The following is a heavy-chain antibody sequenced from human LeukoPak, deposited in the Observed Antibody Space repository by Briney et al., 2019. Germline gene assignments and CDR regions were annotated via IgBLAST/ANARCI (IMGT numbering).Heavy chain of an antibody. CDR2: IYDSGST. V-gene: IGHV4-31*03. CDR1: GGSIRSGAYY. D-gene: IGHD2-2*01. CDR3: ARYRRYCSTTICYYYFDY. Sequence: PSETLSLTCIVSGGSIRSGAYYWSWIRQHPGKGLEWIGYIYDSGSTNYNPSLKSRVTISVDKSKNQFSLNLSSVTAADTAVYYCARYRRYCSTTICYYYFDYWGQGTLVTVSS. J-gene: IGHJ4*02.